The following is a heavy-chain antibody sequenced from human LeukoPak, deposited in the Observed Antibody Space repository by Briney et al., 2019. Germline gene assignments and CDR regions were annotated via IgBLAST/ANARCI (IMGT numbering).Heavy chain of an antibody. CDR2: INHSGST. V-gene: IGHV4-34*01. Sequence: SETLSLTCAVYGGSFSGYYWSWIRQPPGKGLEWIGEINHSGSTNYNPSLKSRVTISVDTSKNQFSLKLSSVTAADTAVYYCARGYGDYVAYFDYWSQGTLVTVSS. CDR1: GGSFSGYY. CDR3: ARGYGDYVAYFDY. D-gene: IGHD4-17*01. J-gene: IGHJ4*02.